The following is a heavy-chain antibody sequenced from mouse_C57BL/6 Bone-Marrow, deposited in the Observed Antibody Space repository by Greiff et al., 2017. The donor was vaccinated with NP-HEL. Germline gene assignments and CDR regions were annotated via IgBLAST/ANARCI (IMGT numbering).Heavy chain of an antibody. CDR1: GYSITSGYY. CDR2: ISYDGSN. Sequence: DVQLQESGPGLVKPSQSLSLTCSVTGYSITSGYYWNWIRQFPGNKLEWMGYISYDGSNNYNPSLKNRISITRDTSKNQFFLKLNSVTTEDTATYYCARGGDSNPFYAMDYWGQGTSVTVSS. D-gene: IGHD2-5*01. V-gene: IGHV3-6*01. J-gene: IGHJ4*01. CDR3: ARGGDSNPFYAMDY.